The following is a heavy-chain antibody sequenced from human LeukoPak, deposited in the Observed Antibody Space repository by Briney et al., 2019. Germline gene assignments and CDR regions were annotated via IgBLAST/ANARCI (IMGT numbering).Heavy chain of an antibody. CDR2: IYTSGST. J-gene: IGHJ6*02. CDR3: AREERSSWYLDYYYGMDV. V-gene: IGHV4-4*07. Sequence: SETLSLTCTVSGGSISSYYWSWIRQPAGKGLEWIGRIYTSGSTNYNPSLKSRVTMSVDTSKNQFSLKLSSVTAADTAVYYCAREERSSWYLDYYYGMDVWGQGTTVTVSS. D-gene: IGHD6-13*01. CDR1: GGSISSYY.